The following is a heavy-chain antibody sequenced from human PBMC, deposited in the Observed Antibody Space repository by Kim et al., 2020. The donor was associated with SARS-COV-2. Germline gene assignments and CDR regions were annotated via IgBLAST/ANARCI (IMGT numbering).Heavy chain of an antibody. J-gene: IGHJ4*02. CDR3: ARGWVYSSSSGVDY. D-gene: IGHD6-6*01. V-gene: IGHV4-34*01. Sequence: SETLSLTCAVYGGSFSGYYWSWIRQPPGKGLEWIGEINHSGSTNYNPSLKSRVTISVDTSKNQFSLKLSSVTAADTAVYYCARGWVYSSSSGVDYWGQGTLVTVSS. CDR2: INHSGST. CDR1: GGSFSGYY.